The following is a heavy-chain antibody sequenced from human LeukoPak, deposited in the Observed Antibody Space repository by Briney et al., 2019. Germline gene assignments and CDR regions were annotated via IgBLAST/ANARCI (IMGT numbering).Heavy chain of an antibody. V-gene: IGHV4-38-2*02. CDR1: GYSITSGYS. CDR3: ARVSGIAAAGPFDY. J-gene: IGHJ4*02. Sequence: SETLSLTCTVSGYSITSGYSWAWIRQSPGKGLEWIGYIYYSGSTYYNPSLKSRVTISVDMSKNQFSLKLSSVTAADTAVYYCARVSGIAAAGPFDYWGQGTLVTVSS. CDR2: IYYSGST. D-gene: IGHD6-13*01.